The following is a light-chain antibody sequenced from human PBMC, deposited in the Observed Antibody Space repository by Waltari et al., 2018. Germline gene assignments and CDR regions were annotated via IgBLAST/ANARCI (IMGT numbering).Light chain of an antibody. J-gene: IGLJ3*02. CDR3: NSYTGSSSWV. V-gene: IGLV2-14*03. CDR2: DVS. Sequence: QSALTQPASVSGSPGQSITISSYGPSSDIGFYNYVSWYQHHPGKAPKLMIYDVSQRPSGVSDRFSGSKSGNTASLTISGLQAEDEADYYCNSYTGSSSWVFGGGTKVTVL. CDR1: SSDIGFYNY.